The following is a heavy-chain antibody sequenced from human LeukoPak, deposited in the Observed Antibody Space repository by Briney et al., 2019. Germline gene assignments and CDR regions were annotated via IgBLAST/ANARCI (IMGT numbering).Heavy chain of an antibody. CDR1: GYTFTDYY. Sequence: ASVKVSCKASGYTFTDYYMHWVRQAPGQGLEWMGCINPNSGGADYARKFQGRVTMTRDTSISTAYMELTRLRSDDTAVYYCANVYYDRAFDYWGQRTLVAVSS. J-gene: IGHJ4*02. CDR2: INPNSGGA. CDR3: ANVYYDRAFDY. D-gene: IGHD3-22*01. V-gene: IGHV1-2*02.